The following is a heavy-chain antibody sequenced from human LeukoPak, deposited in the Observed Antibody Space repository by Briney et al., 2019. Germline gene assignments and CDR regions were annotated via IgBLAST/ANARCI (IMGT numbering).Heavy chain of an antibody. Sequence: SQTLSLTCTVSGGSISSGGYYWSWIRQPPGKGLEWIGYIYHSGSTYYNPSLKSRVTISVDTSKNQFSLKLSSVTAADTAVYYCAREKYDSSGYYYVDYWGQGTLVTVSS. CDR1: GGSISSGGYY. CDR3: AREKYDSSGYYYVDY. J-gene: IGHJ4*02. V-gene: IGHV4-30-2*01. CDR2: IYHSGST. D-gene: IGHD3-22*01.